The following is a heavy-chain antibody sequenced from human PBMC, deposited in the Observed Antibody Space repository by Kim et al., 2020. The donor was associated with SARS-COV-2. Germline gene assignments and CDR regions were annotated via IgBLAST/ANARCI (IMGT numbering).Heavy chain of an antibody. CDR1: GFTFSSYS. V-gene: IGHV3-21*01. D-gene: IGHD3-3*01. J-gene: IGHJ5*02. CDR2: ISSSSSYI. Sequence: GGSLRLSCAASGFTFSSYSMNWVRQAPGKGLEWVSSISSSSSYIYYADSMKGRFTISRDNAKNSLYLQMNSLRAEDTAVYYCARDRTIFGPWAWGQGTLVTVSS. CDR3: ARDRTIFGPWA.